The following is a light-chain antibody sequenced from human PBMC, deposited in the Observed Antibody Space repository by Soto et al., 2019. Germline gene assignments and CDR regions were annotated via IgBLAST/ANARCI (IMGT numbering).Light chain of an antibody. CDR2: EVS. Sequence: QSALTQPASVSGSPGQSITISCTGTSSDVGGYNYVSWYQQHPGKAPKLMIYEVSNRPSGASNRFSGSKSGNTASLTISGLQAEDEADYYCSSYTSSSTVLFGGGTKLTVL. V-gene: IGLV2-14*01. J-gene: IGLJ2*01. CDR3: SSYTSSSTVL. CDR1: SSDVGGYNY.